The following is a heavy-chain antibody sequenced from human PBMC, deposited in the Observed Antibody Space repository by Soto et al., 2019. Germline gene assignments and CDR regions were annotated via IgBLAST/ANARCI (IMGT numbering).Heavy chain of an antibody. V-gene: IGHV4-34*01. Sequence: QVQLQQWGAGLLKPSETLSLTCAVYGGSFSGYYRSWIRQPPGKGLEWIGEINHSGSTNYNPSLKSRVTISVDPSKNQFSLKLSSVTAADTAVYYCARLYPPLRGSSWLDYWGQGTLVTVSS. J-gene: IGHJ4*02. D-gene: IGHD6-13*01. CDR3: ARLYPPLRGSSWLDY. CDR2: INHSGST. CDR1: GGSFSGYY.